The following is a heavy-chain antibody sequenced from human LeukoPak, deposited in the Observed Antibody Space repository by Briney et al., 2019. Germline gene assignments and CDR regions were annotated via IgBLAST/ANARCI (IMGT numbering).Heavy chain of an antibody. Sequence: PSQTLSLTCTVSNGSISSDTYFWSWTRQPAGKGLEWIGRMSSSGISTYSPSLKSRVTISIDTSRNQFSMNLNSVTAADTAVYYCARVTGYVIEDNFDYWGQGTLVTVSS. CDR2: MSSSGIS. CDR3: ARVTGYVIEDNFDY. D-gene: IGHD2-15*01. V-gene: IGHV4-61*02. J-gene: IGHJ4*02. CDR1: NGSISSDTYF.